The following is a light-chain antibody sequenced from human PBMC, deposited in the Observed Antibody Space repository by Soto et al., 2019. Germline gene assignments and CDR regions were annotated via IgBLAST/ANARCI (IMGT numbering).Light chain of an antibody. J-gene: IGLJ2*01. CDR3: ATWDDSLNVVV. CDR2: GNK. CDR1: SSNIGSNP. V-gene: IGLV1-44*01. Sequence: QSVLTQPPLVSGAPGQRVTISCSGSSSNIGSNPVYWFQVLPGTAPKLLITGNKQRPSGVPDRFSGSKSGTSASLAFSGLQSEDEADYYCATWDDSLNVVVFGGGTKLTVL.